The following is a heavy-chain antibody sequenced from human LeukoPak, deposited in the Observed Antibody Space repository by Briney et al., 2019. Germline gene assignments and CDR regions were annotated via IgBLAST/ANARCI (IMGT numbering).Heavy chain of an antibody. Sequence: PGGSLRLSCAASGFTFSSYAMHWVRQAPGKGLEWVAVISYDGSNKYYADSVKGRFTISRDNSKNTLYLQMNSLRAEDTAVYYCARDSQLWLDSLYYYYGMDVWGQGTTVTVSS. D-gene: IGHD5-18*01. J-gene: IGHJ6*02. V-gene: IGHV3-30-3*01. CDR2: ISYDGSNK. CDR3: ARDSQLWLDSLYYYYGMDV. CDR1: GFTFSSYA.